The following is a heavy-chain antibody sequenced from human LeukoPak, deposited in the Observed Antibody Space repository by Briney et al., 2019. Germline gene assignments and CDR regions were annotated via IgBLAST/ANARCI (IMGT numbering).Heavy chain of an antibody. CDR1: GYTFTGYY. CDR2: IHPNSGGT. D-gene: IGHD5-18*01. V-gene: IGHV1-2*02. CDR3: ARRDTFESGAFDY. J-gene: IGHJ4*02. Sequence: ASVKVSCKASGYTFTGYYMHWVRQAPRQGLEWMGWIHPNSGGTNYAQKFQGRVTVTRDTSISTAYMELSRLRSDDTAVYYCARRDTFESGAFDYWGQGTLVTVSS.